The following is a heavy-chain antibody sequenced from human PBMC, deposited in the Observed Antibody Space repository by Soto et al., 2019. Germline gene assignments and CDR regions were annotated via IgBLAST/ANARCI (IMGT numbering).Heavy chain of an antibody. CDR2: IKSKTDGGTT. D-gene: IGHD3-22*01. CDR1: GFTFSNAW. J-gene: IGHJ4*02. CDR3: TTEKLYYYDSSGYYQFDY. Sequence: GGSLRLSCAASGFTFSNAWMSWVRQAPGKGLEWVGRIKSKTDGGTTDYAAPVKGRFTISRDDSKNTLYLQMNSLKTEDTAVYYCTTEKLYYYDSSGYYQFDYWGQGTLVTVS. V-gene: IGHV3-15*01.